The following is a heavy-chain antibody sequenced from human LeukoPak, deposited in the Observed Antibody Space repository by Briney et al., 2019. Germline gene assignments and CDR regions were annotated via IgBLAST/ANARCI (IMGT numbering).Heavy chain of an antibody. CDR1: GFNFSNYW. D-gene: IGHD3-22*01. CDR2: IDQEGGEQ. V-gene: IGHV3-7*03. Sequence: PGGSLRLSCVVSGFNFSNYWMSWVRQAPGKGLEWVANIDQEGGEQNYVDSVKGRFSISRDNAKTSVYLQMNSLKVEDTAVYYCAKDGYYDSSGLYYFDYWGQGTLVTVSS. CDR3: AKDGYYDSSGLYYFDY. J-gene: IGHJ4*02.